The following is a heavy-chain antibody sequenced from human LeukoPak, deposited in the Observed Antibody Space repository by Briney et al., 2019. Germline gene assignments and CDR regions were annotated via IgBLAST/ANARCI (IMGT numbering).Heavy chain of an antibody. Sequence: GGSLRLSCAASGFTFSSYWMHWVRQAPGKGLVWVSRINTDGSSTSYADSVKGRFTISRDNAKNTLYLQMNSLRAEDTAVYYCARDYDFWSGYCLLDYWGQGTLVTVSS. D-gene: IGHD3-3*01. CDR3: ARDYDFWSGYCLLDY. CDR1: GFTFSSYW. V-gene: IGHV3-74*01. J-gene: IGHJ4*02. CDR2: INTDGSST.